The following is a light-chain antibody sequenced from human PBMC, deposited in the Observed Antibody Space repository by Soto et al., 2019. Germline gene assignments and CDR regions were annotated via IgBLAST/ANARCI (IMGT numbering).Light chain of an antibody. CDR2: RAS. V-gene: IGKV3-20*01. J-gene: IGKJ5*01. CDR3: QQHGTSPIT. CDR1: QSVSSSY. Sequence: EIVLTQSPGTLSLSPGERATLSCRASQSVSSSYLAWYQQKPGQAPRLLIYRASIRATGISDRFSGSGSGTDFTLTISRLEPEDFAVYYCQQHGTSPITFGQGTRLEIK.